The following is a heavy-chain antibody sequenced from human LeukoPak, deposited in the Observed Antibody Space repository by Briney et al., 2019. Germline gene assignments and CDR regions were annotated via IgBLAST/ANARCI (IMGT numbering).Heavy chain of an antibody. CDR2: IYSGGGT. CDR1: GFTVRTND. Sequence: GGSLRLSCAASGFTVRTNDMSWIRQAPGKGLEWVSAIYSGGGTYHADSVKGRFTISRHNSENTLSLEMNSLRADDTAVYYCARCSSSIYYGMDVWGQGTTVTVSS. D-gene: IGHD6-6*01. J-gene: IGHJ6*02. CDR3: ARCSSSIYYGMDV. V-gene: IGHV3-53*04.